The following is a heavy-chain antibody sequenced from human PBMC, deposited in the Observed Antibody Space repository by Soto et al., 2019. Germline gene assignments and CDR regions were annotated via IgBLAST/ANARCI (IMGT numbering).Heavy chain of an antibody. D-gene: IGHD6-6*01. CDR2: IYYSGST. V-gene: IGHV4-39*07. CDR3: AFSSSSSPNGLDY. CDR1: GGSISSSSYY. J-gene: IGHJ4*02. Sequence: SETLSLTCTVSGGSISSSSYYGGWIRQPPGKGLEWIGRIYYSGSTNYNPSLKSRVTISVDKSKNQFSLKLSSVTAADTAVYYCAFSSSSSPNGLDYWGQGTLVTVSS.